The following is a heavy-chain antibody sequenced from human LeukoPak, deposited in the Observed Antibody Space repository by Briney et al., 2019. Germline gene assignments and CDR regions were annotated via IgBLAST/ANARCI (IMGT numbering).Heavy chain of an antibody. CDR1: GGSISSYY. CDR3: ARGLRYFDWLPDDY. D-gene: IGHD3-9*01. Sequence: PSETLSLTCTVSGGSISSYYWSWIRQPAGKGLEWIGRIYTSGSTNYNPSLKSRVTMSVDTSKNQFSLKLSSVTAADTAVYYCARGLRYFDWLPDDYWGQGTLVTVSS. J-gene: IGHJ4*02. CDR2: IYTSGST. V-gene: IGHV4-4*07.